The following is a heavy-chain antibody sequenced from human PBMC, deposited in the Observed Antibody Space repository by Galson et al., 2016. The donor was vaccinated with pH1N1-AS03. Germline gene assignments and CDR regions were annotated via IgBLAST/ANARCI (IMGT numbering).Heavy chain of an antibody. V-gene: IGHV3-30-3*02. Sequence: SLRLSCAASGFAFSDYTMHWVRQAPGKGLEWVAVTSYNGRNKYNTDSVQGRFSISRDNSKNTLHLQMISLRDEDTAVYFCARSPSSAWHNFDYWGQGALVVVST. J-gene: IGHJ4*02. D-gene: IGHD6-19*01. CDR1: GFAFSDYT. CDR2: TSYNGRNK. CDR3: ARSPSSAWHNFDY.